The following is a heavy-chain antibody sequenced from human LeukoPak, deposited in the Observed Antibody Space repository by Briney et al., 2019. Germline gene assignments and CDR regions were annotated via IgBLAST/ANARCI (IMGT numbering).Heavy chain of an antibody. V-gene: IGHV3-53*01. CDR1: GFTVSSNY. CDR3: AREILGATAY. D-gene: IGHD1-26*01. Sequence: PGGSLRLSCEASGFTVSSNYMSWVRQASGKGLEWVSVIYSGGSTYYADSVKGRFTISRDNSKNTLYLQMNSLRAEDTAVYYCAREILGATAYWGQGTLVTVSS. CDR2: IYSGGST. J-gene: IGHJ4*02.